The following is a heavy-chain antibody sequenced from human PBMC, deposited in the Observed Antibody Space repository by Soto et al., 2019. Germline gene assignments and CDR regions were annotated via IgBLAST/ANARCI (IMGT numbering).Heavy chain of an antibody. J-gene: IGHJ5*02. Sequence: GGSLRLSCAASGFTFSSYGMHWVRQAPGKGLEWVAVISYDGSNKYYADSVKGRFTISRDNSKNTLYLQMNSLRAEDTAVYYCAKDIVLMVFQFDPWGQGTLVTVSS. CDR2: ISYDGSNK. D-gene: IGHD2-8*01. CDR3: AKDIVLMVFQFDP. V-gene: IGHV3-30*18. CDR1: GFTFSSYG.